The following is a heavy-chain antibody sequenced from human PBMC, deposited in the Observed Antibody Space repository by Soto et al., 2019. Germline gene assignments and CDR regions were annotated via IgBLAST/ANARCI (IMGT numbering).Heavy chain of an antibody. CDR3: AKERTRQFDH. CDR1: GFTFTSYG. J-gene: IGHJ4*02. D-gene: IGHD1-1*01. V-gene: IGHV3-30*18. CDR2: ISYDGNNK. Sequence: GWSLRLSCAASGFTFTSYGMHWVRQAPGKGLEWVAVISYDGNNKYYADSVKGRLTISRDNSKNTVSLQMNSLRAEDTAVYYCAKERTRQFDHWGQGIPVTVSS.